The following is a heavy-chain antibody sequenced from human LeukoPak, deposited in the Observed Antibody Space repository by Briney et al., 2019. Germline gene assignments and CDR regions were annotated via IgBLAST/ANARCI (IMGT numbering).Heavy chain of an antibody. CDR2: ISAYNGNT. CDR3: ARDPTLPAAANFFDY. D-gene: IGHD2-2*01. CDR1: GYTFTSYG. Sequence: ASVKVSCKASGYTFTSYGISWVRQAPGQGLECLGWISAYNGNTNYAQKLQGRVTMTTDTSTSTAYMELRSLRSDDTAVYYCARDPTLPAAANFFDYWGQGTLVTVSS. V-gene: IGHV1-18*01. J-gene: IGHJ4*02.